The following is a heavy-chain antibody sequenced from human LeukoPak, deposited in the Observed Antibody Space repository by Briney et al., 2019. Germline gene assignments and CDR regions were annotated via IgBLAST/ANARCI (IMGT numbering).Heavy chain of an antibody. J-gene: IGHJ4*02. Sequence: PGGSLRLSCAASGVTSNNYAMTWVRQAPGKGLFWVSGISAGGGSTYYADSVKGRFTISRDNSRNTLYLQMNSLRAEDTAVYYCAKDAAGPEYWGQGTLVTVSS. CDR2: ISAGGGST. V-gene: IGHV3-23*01. CDR1: GVTSNNYA. D-gene: IGHD6-13*01. CDR3: AKDAAGPEY.